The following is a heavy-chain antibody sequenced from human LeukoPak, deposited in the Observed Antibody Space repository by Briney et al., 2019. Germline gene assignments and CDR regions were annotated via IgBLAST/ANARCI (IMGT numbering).Heavy chain of an antibody. CDR3: AREGGRVTTIFGYWFDP. D-gene: IGHD3-3*01. V-gene: IGHV4-4*07. Sequence: SETLSLTCTVSGDSISNYYWSWIRQPAGKGLEWIGRLYTSESTTYNPSLRSRVTMSLDTSKNQLSLKLSSVTAADTAVYYCAREGGRVTTIFGYWFDPWGQGTLVAVSS. CDR2: LYTSEST. J-gene: IGHJ5*02. CDR1: GDSISNYY.